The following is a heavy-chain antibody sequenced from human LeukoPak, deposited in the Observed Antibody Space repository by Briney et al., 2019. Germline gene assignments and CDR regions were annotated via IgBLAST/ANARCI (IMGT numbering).Heavy chain of an antibody. CDR2: INPNSGGT. D-gene: IGHD3-10*01. V-gene: IGHV1-2*02. J-gene: IGHJ4*02. CDR3: ARLYCSRGWFGELLSNIDY. Sequence: ASVKVSCKASGYTFTGYYIHWVRQAPGQGLEWMGWINPNSGGTNYAQKFQGRVTMTRDTSISTAYMELSRLRSDDTAVYYCARLYCSRGWFGELLSNIDYWGQGTLVTVSS. CDR1: GYTFTGYY.